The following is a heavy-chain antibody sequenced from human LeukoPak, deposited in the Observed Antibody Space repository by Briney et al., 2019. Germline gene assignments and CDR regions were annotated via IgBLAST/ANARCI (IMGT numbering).Heavy chain of an antibody. CDR3: ARVPNWNYPSFDY. CDR1: GGSISTSDYY. J-gene: IGHJ4*02. D-gene: IGHD1-7*01. V-gene: IGHV4-39*01. Sequence: PSETLSLTCTVSGGSISTSDYYWGWIRQPPGKGLEWIGSVFYSGSTYYNPSLKSRVTISVDTSKNQFSLKLSSVTAADTAVYYCARVPNWNYPSFDYWARESWSPSPQ. CDR2: VFYSGST.